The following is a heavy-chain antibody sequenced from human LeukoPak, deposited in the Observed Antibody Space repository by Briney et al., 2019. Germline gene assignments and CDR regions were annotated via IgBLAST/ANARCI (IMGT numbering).Heavy chain of an antibody. CDR2: ISPNSGGT. Sequence: GASVKVSCKASGYRFTGCYMHWVRQAPGQGLEWMGWISPNSGGTNYAQMFQGRVTMTSDTSINTAFMELRSLRSDDTAVFYCARDSTGGYPDYWGQGTLVTVSA. CDR1: GYRFTGCY. J-gene: IGHJ4*02. CDR3: ARDSTGGYPDY. D-gene: IGHD7-27*01. V-gene: IGHV1-2*02.